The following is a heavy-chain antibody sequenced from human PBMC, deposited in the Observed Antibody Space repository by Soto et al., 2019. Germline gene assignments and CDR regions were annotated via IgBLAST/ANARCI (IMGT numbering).Heavy chain of an antibody. D-gene: IGHD1-26*01. J-gene: IGHJ4*02. CDR3: AKDEGVGGTLGLFDY. Sequence: QVQLVESGGGAVQPGESLRLSCVASAFYFTYYAMHWVRQAPGKGLESVAVMSSDGSKIHHTDSVKGRFTISRDNSKNTLYLQMNSLRKEDTAVYFCAKDEGVGGTLGLFDYWGQGTLVSVSS. CDR1: AFYFTYYA. CDR2: MSSDGSKI. V-gene: IGHV3-30*18.